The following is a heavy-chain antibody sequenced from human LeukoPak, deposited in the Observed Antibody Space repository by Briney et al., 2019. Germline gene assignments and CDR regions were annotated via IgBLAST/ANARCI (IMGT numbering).Heavy chain of an antibody. Sequence: GGSLRLSCAASGFTFSSYGMHWVRQAPGKGLEWVAFIRYDGSNKYYAESVKGRFTISRDNSRNTLYLQMDSLSAEDTAVYYCVKVDTWGQGTLVTVSS. CDR2: IRYDGSNK. J-gene: IGHJ4*02. V-gene: IGHV3-30*02. CDR3: VKVDT. CDR1: GFTFSSYG. D-gene: IGHD3-22*01.